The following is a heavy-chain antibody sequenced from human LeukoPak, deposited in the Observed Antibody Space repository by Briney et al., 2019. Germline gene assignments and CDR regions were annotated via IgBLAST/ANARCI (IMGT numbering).Heavy chain of an antibody. J-gene: IGHJ6*03. CDR1: GYTFTGYY. D-gene: IGHD3-3*01. Sequence: ASMKVSCKASGYTFTGYYMHWVRQAPGQGLEWMGWISAYNGNTNYAQKLQGRVTMTTDTSTSTAYMELRSLRSDDTAVYYCARGVGGGYYKNYYYYYYMDVWGKGTTVTVSS. V-gene: IGHV1-18*04. CDR2: ISAYNGNT. CDR3: ARGVGGGYYKNYYYYYYMDV.